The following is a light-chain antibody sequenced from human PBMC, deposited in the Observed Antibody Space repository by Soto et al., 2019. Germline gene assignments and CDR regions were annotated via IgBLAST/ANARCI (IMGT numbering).Light chain of an antibody. J-gene: IGKJ1*01. Sequence: DIQMTQSPSTLSASVGDRVTIPCRASQSINTRLAWYQQKPGKAPKLLIFGASNLESGVPSRFSGSGSGTEFTLTITSLQPDDFATYSCQQYYTYSQTFGQGTKVEIK. V-gene: IGKV1-5*01. CDR3: QQYYTYSQT. CDR2: GAS. CDR1: QSINTR.